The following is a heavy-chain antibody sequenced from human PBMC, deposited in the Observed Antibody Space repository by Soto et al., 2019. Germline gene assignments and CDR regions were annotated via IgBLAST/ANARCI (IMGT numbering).Heavy chain of an antibody. CDR3: ARSLGYCSSTSCKGRYYYYGMDV. CDR1: GGSISSYY. J-gene: IGHJ6*02. D-gene: IGHD2-2*01. Sequence: SETLSLTCTVSGGSISSYYWSWIRQPPGKGLEWIGYIYYSGSTNYNPSLKSRVTISVDTSKNQFSLKLSSVTAADTAVYYCARSLGYCSSTSCKGRYYYYGMDVWGQGTTVIVSS. CDR2: IYYSGST. V-gene: IGHV4-59*01.